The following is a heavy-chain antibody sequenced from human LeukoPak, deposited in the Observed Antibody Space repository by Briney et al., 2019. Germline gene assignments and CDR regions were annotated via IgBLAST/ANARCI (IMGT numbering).Heavy chain of an antibody. CDR2: ISTSVPT. D-gene: IGHD3-10*01. J-gene: IGHJ5*02. CDR3: ARGYGSGSYST. Sequence: SETLSLTCTVSGVSTSSGYWSWIRQPVGKGLEWMGRISTSVPTYYNPSLKSRVTMSLDTSENQFSLKVNSVTAADTAVYYCARGYGSGSYSTWGQGTLVTVSS. CDR1: GVSTSSGY. V-gene: IGHV4-4*07.